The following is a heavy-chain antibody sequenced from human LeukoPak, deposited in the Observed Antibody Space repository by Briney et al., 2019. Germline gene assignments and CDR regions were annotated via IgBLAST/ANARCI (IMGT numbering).Heavy chain of an antibody. CDR3: ARGAKVATILDY. D-gene: IGHD5-12*01. Sequence: ASVKVSCKASGYTFTNYYIHWVRQAPGQGLEWMGIINPRGGSASYAQKFQGRVTMTRDTSTSTVYMELSSLRSADTALYYCARGAKVATILDYWGQGTLVTVSS. V-gene: IGHV1-46*01. CDR2: INPRGGSA. J-gene: IGHJ4*02. CDR1: GYTFTNYY.